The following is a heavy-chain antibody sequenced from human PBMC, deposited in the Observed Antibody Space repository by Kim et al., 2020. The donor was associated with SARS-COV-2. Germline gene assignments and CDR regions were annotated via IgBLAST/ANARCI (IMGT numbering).Heavy chain of an antibody. D-gene: IGHD2-8*01. CDR3: AKGLLLYPYTPVDQ. V-gene: IGHV3-23*01. CDR1: GFTFTTYA. CDR2: ITPEGGNT. Sequence: GGSLRLSCVASGFTFTTYAMTWVRQAPGKGPECVAVITPEGGNTYYADSVKGRFTISRDNSKNTLHLQLNSLRADDTAIYYCAKGLLLYPYTPVDQWCQG. J-gene: IGHJ1*01.